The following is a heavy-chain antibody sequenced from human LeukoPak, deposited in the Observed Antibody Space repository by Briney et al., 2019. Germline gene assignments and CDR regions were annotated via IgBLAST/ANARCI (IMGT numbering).Heavy chain of an antibody. Sequence: GGSLRLSCTASGFSFSDYYTSWIRQAPGKGLQWLSYISGSGSTIYYADSVKGRFTISRDNARNSLYLQMNSLRAEDTAVYYCARLYGGYSFDAFDIWGQGTMVTASS. V-gene: IGHV3-11*04. J-gene: IGHJ3*02. CDR3: ARLYGGYSFDAFDI. D-gene: IGHD5-18*01. CDR1: GFSFSDYY. CDR2: ISGSGSTI.